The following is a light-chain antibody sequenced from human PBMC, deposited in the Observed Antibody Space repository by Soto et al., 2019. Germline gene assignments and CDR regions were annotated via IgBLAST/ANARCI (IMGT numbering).Light chain of an antibody. CDR3: QQYQADPWT. CDR1: QGIRND. CDR2: AAS. J-gene: IGKJ1*01. V-gene: IGKV1-17*01. Sequence: DIQMTQSPSSLSASVGDSVTIXXRASQGIRNDLGWYPQKPGKAPKRXIYAASSLQSGVPSRCSGRGSGTEFTLTISSLQPDDFATYYCQQYQADPWTFGQGTKVDIK.